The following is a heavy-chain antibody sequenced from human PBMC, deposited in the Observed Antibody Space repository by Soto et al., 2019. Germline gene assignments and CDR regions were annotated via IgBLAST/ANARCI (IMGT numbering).Heavy chain of an antibody. V-gene: IGHV3-23*01. Sequence: GGSLRLSCAASGFTFSSYAMSWVRQAPGKGLEWVSAISGSGGSTYYADSVKGRFTISRDNSKNTLYLQMNSLRAEDTAVYYCAKVRHRMTTVTTWFDYWGQGTLVTVSS. CDR1: GFTFSSYA. D-gene: IGHD4-17*01. J-gene: IGHJ4*02. CDR2: ISGSGGST. CDR3: AKVRHRMTTVTTWFDY.